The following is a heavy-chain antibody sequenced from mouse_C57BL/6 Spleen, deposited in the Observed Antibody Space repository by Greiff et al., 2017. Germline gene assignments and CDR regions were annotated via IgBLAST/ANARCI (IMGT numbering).Heavy chain of an antibody. CDR1: GYAFSSYW. Sequence: QVQLKESGAELVKPGASVKISCKASGYAFSSYWMNWVKQRPGKGLEWIGQIYPGDGDTNYNGKFKGKATLTADKSSSTAYMQLSILTSEDSAVYFCARLYDYDQAWFAYWGQGTLVTVSA. CDR3: ARLYDYDQAWFAY. CDR2: IYPGDGDT. V-gene: IGHV1-80*01. D-gene: IGHD2-4*01. J-gene: IGHJ3*01.